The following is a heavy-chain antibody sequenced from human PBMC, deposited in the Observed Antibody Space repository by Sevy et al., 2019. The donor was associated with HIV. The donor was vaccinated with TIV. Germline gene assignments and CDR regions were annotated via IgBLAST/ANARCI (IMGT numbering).Heavy chain of an antibody. D-gene: IGHD2-21*02. V-gene: IGHV3-48*02. J-gene: IGHJ6*02. CDR1: GFIFSRYS. CDR3: ARGPDCGGDCDVGFYYPLDV. Sequence: GGSLRLSCTVSGFIFSRYSMNWVRQAPGKGLEWISYTSGNSGAIYYPDSGKGRFTVSRDNANNELFLQMSSLKDDDSAVYYCARGPDCGGDCDVGFYYPLDVWGQGTTVTVSS. CDR2: TSGNSGAI.